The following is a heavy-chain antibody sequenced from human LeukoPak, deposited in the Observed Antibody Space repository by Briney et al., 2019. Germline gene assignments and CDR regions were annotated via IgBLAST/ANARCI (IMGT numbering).Heavy chain of an antibody. V-gene: IGHV4-39*07. CDR3: ARATGIAARFQDY. CDR1: GGSISSSSYY. D-gene: IGHD6-6*01. J-gene: IGHJ4*02. Sequence: SETLSLTCTVSGGSISSSSYYWGWIRQPPGKGLEWIGSIYYGGSTFYNPSLKSRVTMSVDTSKNQFSLKLSPVTAADTAVYYCARATGIAARFQDYWGQGTLVTVSS. CDR2: IYYGGST.